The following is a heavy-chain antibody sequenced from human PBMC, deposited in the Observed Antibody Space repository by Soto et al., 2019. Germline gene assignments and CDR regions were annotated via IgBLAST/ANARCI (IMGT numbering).Heavy chain of an antibody. CDR3: ARDYGGDDPYYFEY. J-gene: IGHJ4*02. CDR2: IYYSGST. V-gene: IGHV4-61*08. CDR1: GGSVSTAGYY. Sequence: SETLSLTCTVSGGSVSTAGYYWSWIRQPPGKGLEWIGYIYYSGSTNYNPSLKSRVTISVDTSKNQFSLKLNSVTAADTAVYYCARDYGGDDPYYFEYWGQGTLVTVSS. D-gene: IGHD2-21*02.